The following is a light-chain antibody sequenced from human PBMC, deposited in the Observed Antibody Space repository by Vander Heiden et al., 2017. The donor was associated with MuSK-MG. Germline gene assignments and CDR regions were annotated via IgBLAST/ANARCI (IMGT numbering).Light chain of an antibody. CDR2: ATS. Sequence: AIQMNQSPSSLSASVGDRVTITCQASEDIRSDLGWYQQKPGKAPRLLIYATSSLRSGVPSRFSGSGFGTNFSFTISGLQPEDFATYYCLQDYDYPPTFGPGTKVDI. V-gene: IGKV1-6*01. CDR3: LQDYDYPPT. CDR1: EDIRSD. J-gene: IGKJ3*01.